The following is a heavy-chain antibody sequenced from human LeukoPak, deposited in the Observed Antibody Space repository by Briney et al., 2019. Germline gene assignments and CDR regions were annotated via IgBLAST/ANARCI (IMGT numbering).Heavy chain of an antibody. CDR2: IYYSGST. D-gene: IGHD2-15*01. J-gene: IGHJ4*02. CDR1: GGSVSSYY. V-gene: IGHV4-59*02. CDR3: ARGGGYCSGGSCHIDY. Sequence: ADTLSLTCTLSGGSVSSYYWSWTRQPPGKGLEWIGYIYYSGSTNYNPSLKSRVTISVDTSKNQFSLKLSSVTAADTAVYYCARGGGYCSGGSCHIDYWGQGTLVTVSS.